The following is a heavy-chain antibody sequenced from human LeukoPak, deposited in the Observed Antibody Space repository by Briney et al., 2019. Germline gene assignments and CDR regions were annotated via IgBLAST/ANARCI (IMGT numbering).Heavy chain of an antibody. CDR2: IYFTGST. Sequence: SSETLSLTCTVSGGSISPYYWSWIRQPPGKTLEWIGYIYFTGSTNYNPSLKSRLTISLHTSKNQFSLNLSSVTAADTAVYYCARHLPVAGYPYFYYWGQGALVTVSS. CDR3: ARHLPVAGYPYFYY. D-gene: IGHD6-19*01. J-gene: IGHJ4*02. CDR1: GGSISPYY. V-gene: IGHV4-59*08.